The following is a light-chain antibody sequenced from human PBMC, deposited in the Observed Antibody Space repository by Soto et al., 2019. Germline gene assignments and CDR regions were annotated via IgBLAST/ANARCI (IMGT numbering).Light chain of an antibody. J-gene: IGKJ4*01. CDR1: QDINHY. Sequence: DIQMTQSPSSLSASAGDRVTITCQASQDINHYLNWYQQKPGKAPDLLIYDASNLETGAPSRFSGSGSGTDFTFTISSLQAEDTATYYCQQYDDLPLTFGGGTKVEIK. CDR3: QQYDDLPLT. CDR2: DAS. V-gene: IGKV1-33*01.